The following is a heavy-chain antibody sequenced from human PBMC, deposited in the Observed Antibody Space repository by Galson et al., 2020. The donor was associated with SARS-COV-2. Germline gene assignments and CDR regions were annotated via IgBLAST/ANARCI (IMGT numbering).Heavy chain of an antibody. J-gene: IGHJ5*02. CDR1: GASISSVGYY. V-gene: IGHV4-39*01. Sequence: SETLSLTCTVSGASISSVGYYWGWVRQPPGKGLEWIGSVYYSGSTYYNPSFKSRVIISVDLSRNQFSLKLNSMTPADTAVYYCSTISIGGFSGYVYDHWGHGTLVTVSS. CDR2: VYYSGST. CDR3: STISIGGFSGYVYDH. D-gene: IGHD5-12*01.